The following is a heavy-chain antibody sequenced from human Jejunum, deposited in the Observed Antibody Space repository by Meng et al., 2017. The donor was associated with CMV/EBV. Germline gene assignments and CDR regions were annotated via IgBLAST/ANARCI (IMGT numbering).Heavy chain of an antibody. CDR2: ISYSGST. V-gene: IGHV4-39*01. Sequence: GSIGRSSYYWGWIRQPPGKGLEWIGSISYSGSTYYNPSLKSRVTISVDTSKSQFSLKLTSVTAADTAVYYCAKRNYDSTAYYLAFDYWGQGTLVTVSS. CDR1: GSIGRSSYY. J-gene: IGHJ4*02. D-gene: IGHD3-22*01. CDR3: AKRNYDSTAYYLAFDY.